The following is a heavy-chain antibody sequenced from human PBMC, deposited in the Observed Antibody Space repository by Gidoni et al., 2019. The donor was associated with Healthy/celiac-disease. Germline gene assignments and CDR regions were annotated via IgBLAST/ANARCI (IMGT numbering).Heavy chain of an antibody. J-gene: IGHJ4*02. V-gene: IGHV3-49*05. CDR2: IRSKAYGGTT. CDR3: TRDGWTYYYDSSGLYYFDY. Sequence: EVQLVESGGGLVKPVRSLRLSCTASGFTFGDYAMSWFRQAPGKGLEWVGFIRSKAYGGTTEYAASVKGRFTISRDDSKSIAYLQMNSVKTEDTAVYYCTRDGWTYYYDSSGLYYFDYWGQGTLVTVSS. D-gene: IGHD3-22*01. CDR1: GFTFGDYA.